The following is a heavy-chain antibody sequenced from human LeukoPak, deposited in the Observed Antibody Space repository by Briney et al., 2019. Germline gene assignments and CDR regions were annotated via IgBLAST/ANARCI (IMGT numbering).Heavy chain of an antibody. Sequence: SVTVSCKASGGTFSSYAISWVRQAPGQGLEWMGGIIPIFGTANYAQKFQGKVTITADESTSTAYMELSSLRSEDTAVYYCAWGPPSGYFDYGGQGTLVTVSA. J-gene: IGHJ4*02. CDR2: IIPIFGTA. CDR1: GGTFSSYA. D-gene: IGHD7-27*01. CDR3: AWGPPSGYFDY. V-gene: IGHV1-69*13.